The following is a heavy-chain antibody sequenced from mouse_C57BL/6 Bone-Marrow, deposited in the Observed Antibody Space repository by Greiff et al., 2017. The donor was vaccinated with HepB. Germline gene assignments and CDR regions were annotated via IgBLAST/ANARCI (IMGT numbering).Heavy chain of an antibody. CDR2: INYDGSST. Sequence: DVMLVESEGGLVQPGSSMKLSCTASGFTFSDYYMAWVRQVPEKGLEWVANINYDGSSTYYLDSLKSRFIISRANAKNILYLQMRSRKSEDTATYYWARISGAWFAYWGQGTLVTVSA. CDR3: ARISGAWFAY. J-gene: IGHJ3*01. CDR1: GFTFSDYY. D-gene: IGHD3-1*01. V-gene: IGHV5-16*01.